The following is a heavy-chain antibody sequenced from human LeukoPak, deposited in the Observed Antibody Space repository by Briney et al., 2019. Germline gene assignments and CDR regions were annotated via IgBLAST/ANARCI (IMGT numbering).Heavy chain of an antibody. CDR2: INPSGGST. D-gene: IGHD2-2*01. Sequence: EASVKVSCKASGYTFTSYYIHWVRQAPGQGLEWMGLINPSGGSTNYAQKFQGRVTMTRDTSISTAYMELRSLRSDDTAVYYCARGAVPVYYYYMDVWGKGTTVTVSS. J-gene: IGHJ6*03. V-gene: IGHV1-46*01. CDR3: ARGAVPVYYYYMDV. CDR1: GYTFTSYY.